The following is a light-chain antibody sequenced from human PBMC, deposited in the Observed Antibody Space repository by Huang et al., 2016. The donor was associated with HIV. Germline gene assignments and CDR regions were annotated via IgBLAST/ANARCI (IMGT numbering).Light chain of an antibody. CDR1: QSISSTF. CDR3: QQYGSSPPYT. CDR2: GAS. V-gene: IGKV3-20*01. Sequence: EIVLTQSPGTLSLSPGERATLSCRASQSISSTFLAWYQQKPGQAPRLLIYGASSRATGIPDRFGDSGSGTDFTLTISRQEPEDFAVYYCQQYGSSPPYTFGQGTKLEIK. J-gene: IGKJ2*01.